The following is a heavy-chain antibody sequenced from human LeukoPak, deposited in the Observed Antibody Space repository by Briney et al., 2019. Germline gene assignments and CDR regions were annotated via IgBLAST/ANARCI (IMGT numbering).Heavy chain of an antibody. V-gene: IGHV7-4-1*02. Sequence: ASVEVSCKASGYTFTTYAMNWVRQAPGQGLEWMGWINTDTGNPTYAQGFTGRFVFSSDTSVSTSYLQISSLKAEDTAVYYCARGYCSGGSCHTFDCWGQGTLVTVSS. D-gene: IGHD2-15*01. CDR3: ARGYCSGGSCHTFDC. J-gene: IGHJ4*02. CDR1: GYTFTTYA. CDR2: INTDTGNP.